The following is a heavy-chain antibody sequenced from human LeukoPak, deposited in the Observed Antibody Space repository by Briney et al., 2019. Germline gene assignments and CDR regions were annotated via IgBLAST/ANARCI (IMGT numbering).Heavy chain of an antibody. Sequence: PGRSLRLSCAASGFTFSSYAMHWVRQAPGKGLEWVAVISYDGSNKYYADSVKGRFTISRDNPKNTLYLQMNSLRAEDTAVYYCASLSLAHTVVGGGLDYWGQGTLVTVSS. V-gene: IGHV3-30-3*01. J-gene: IGHJ4*02. CDR1: GFTFSSYA. D-gene: IGHD4-23*01. CDR3: ASLSLAHTVVGGGLDY. CDR2: ISYDGSNK.